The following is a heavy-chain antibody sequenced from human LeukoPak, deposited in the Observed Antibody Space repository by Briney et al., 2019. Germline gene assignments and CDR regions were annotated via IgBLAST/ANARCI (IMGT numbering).Heavy chain of an antibody. J-gene: IGHJ4*02. D-gene: IGHD2-2*01. CDR3: ATPSTLVDH. CDR2: IKSKSDGGTT. Sequence: PGGSLRLSCAASGFTFYDAWMSWVRQAPGKGLEWVGRIKSKSDGGTTDYAASVKGRFTISRDDSQNTLYLQMNGLKSEDTAVYYCATPSTLVDHWGQGTLVTVSS. V-gene: IGHV3-15*01. CDR1: GFTFYDAW.